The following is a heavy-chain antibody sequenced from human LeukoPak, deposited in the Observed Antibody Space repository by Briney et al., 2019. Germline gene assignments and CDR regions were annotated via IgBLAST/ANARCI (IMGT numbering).Heavy chain of an antibody. CDR1: GGSISSGGYY. CDR3: ARGGRYYDFWSGPDYYYYGMDV. J-gene: IGHJ6*02. V-gene: IGHV4-31*03. D-gene: IGHD3-3*01. Sequence: SQTLSLTCTVSGGSISSGGYYWSWIRQHPGKGLEWIGYIYYSGSTYYNPSLKSRVTISVDTSKNQFSLKLSSVTAADTAVYYCARGGRYYDFWSGPDYYYYGMDVWGQGTTVTVSS. CDR2: IYYSGST.